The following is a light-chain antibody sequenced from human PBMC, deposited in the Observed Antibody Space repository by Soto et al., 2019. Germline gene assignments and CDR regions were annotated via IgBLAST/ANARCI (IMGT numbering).Light chain of an antibody. CDR2: DAS. Sequence: EIVLTQSPGTLSLSPGERATLSCRASQSVSSYLAWYQQKPGQAPRLLIYDASNRATGIPARFSGSGSGTDFTLTISSLEPEDFAVYYCQQRSNFTFGGGTNVEIK. J-gene: IGKJ4*01. CDR1: QSVSSY. V-gene: IGKV3-11*01. CDR3: QQRSNFT.